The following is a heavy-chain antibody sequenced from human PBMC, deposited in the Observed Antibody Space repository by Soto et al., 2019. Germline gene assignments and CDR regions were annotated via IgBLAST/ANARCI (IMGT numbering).Heavy chain of an antibody. D-gene: IGHD3-22*01. CDR3: ARVNGEMYYYDSSGPLPLDL. V-gene: IGHV1-69*13. Sequence: SSVKVSCKASGGTFSSYAISWVRQDPGQGLEWMGGIIPIFGTANYAQKFQGRVTITADESTSTAYMELSSLRSEDTAVYYCARVNGEMYYYDSSGPLPLDLWGRGTLVTVSS. CDR1: GGTFSSYA. J-gene: IGHJ2*01. CDR2: IIPIFGTA.